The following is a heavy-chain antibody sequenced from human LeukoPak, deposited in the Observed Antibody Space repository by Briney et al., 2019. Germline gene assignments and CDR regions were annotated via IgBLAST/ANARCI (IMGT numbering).Heavy chain of an antibody. CDR3: ARASGITIFGVVIIRNYYYYMDV. J-gene: IGHJ6*03. Sequence: AASVTVSCKASGYTFTSYDINWVRQAPGQGLEWMGWMNPNSGNTGYAQKFQGRVTMTRNTSISTAYMELSSLRSEDTAVYYCARASGITIFGVVIIRNYYYYMDVWGKGTTVTVSS. D-gene: IGHD3-3*01. CDR1: GYTFTSYD. CDR2: MNPNSGNT. V-gene: IGHV1-8*01.